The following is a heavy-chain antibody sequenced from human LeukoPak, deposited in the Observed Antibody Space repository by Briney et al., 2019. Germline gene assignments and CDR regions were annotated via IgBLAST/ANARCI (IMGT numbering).Heavy chain of an antibody. CDR2: ISGSGGST. CDR1: GFTFSSYA. J-gene: IGHJ1*01. Sequence: GVSLRLSCAASGFTFSSYAMSWVRQAPGKGLEWVSSISGSGGSTYYADSVKGRFTISRDNSKNTLYLQMNSLRAEDTAVYYCANGLRGMATIFAEYFQHWGQGTLVTVSS. V-gene: IGHV3-23*01. D-gene: IGHD5-24*01. CDR3: ANGLRGMATIFAEYFQH.